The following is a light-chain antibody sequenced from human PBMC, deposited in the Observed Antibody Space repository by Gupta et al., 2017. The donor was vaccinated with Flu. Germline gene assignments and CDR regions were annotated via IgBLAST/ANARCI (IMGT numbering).Light chain of an antibody. Sequence: DIVMTQSPLSLPVTPGEPASISCRSSQSLLHSNGYNYLDWYLQKPGQSPQLLIYLGSNRASGVPDRFSGSGSGTDFTLKSSRVEAEDVGVYYGMQDLQTRTFGQGTKLEIK. J-gene: IGKJ2*01. CDR1: QSLLHSNGYNY. CDR3: MQDLQTRT. CDR2: LGS. V-gene: IGKV2-28*01.